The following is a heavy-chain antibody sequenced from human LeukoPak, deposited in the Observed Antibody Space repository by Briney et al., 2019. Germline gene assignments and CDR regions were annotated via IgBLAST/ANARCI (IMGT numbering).Heavy chain of an antibody. J-gene: IGHJ4*02. CDR3: ARDQEQLGVDY. CDR2: IYHSGST. V-gene: IGHV4-31*03. Sequence: SETLSLTCTVSGGSISSGGYYWSWIRQHPGKGLEWIGYIYHSGSTYYNPSLKSRVTISVDTSKNQFSLKLSSVTAADTAVYYCARDQEQLGVDYWGQGTLVTVSS. D-gene: IGHD6-6*01. CDR1: GGSISSGGYY.